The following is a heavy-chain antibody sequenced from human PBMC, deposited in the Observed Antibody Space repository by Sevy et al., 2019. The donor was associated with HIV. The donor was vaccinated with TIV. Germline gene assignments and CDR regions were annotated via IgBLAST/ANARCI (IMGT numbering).Heavy chain of an antibody. Sequence: GGSLRLSCAASGFTFSSYAMNWVRQAPGKELEWVSSISGIDDTTYYADSVKGRFTISRDNSRNTLYVQMNSLRAEDTAVYYCTKDLSHDDFWHDGMDVWGQGTTVTVSS. D-gene: IGHD3-3*01. CDR2: ISGIDDTT. V-gene: IGHV3-23*01. CDR3: TKDLSHDDFWHDGMDV. CDR1: GFTFSSYA. J-gene: IGHJ6*02.